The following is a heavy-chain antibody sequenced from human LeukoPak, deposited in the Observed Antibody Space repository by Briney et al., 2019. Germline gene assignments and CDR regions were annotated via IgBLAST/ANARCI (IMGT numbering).Heavy chain of an antibody. V-gene: IGHV1-69*04. CDR3: ARAGNDYGDYVYETPFDY. CDR2: IIPIFGIA. Sequence: SVKVSCKASGGTFSSYAISWVRQAPGQGLEWMGRIIPIFGIANYAQKFQGRVTITADKSTSTAYMELSSLRSEDTAVYYCARAGNDYGDYVYETPFDYWGQGTLVTVSS. D-gene: IGHD4-17*01. CDR1: GGTFSSYA. J-gene: IGHJ4*02.